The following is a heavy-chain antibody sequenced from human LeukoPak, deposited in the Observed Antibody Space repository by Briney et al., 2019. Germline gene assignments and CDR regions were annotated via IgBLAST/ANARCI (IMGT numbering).Heavy chain of an antibody. CDR2: ISSSTSYI. V-gene: IGHV3-21*01. Sequence: GGSLRLSCAASGFTFSSYSMNWVRQAPGKGLEWVSSISSSTSYIYYADSVKGRFTISRDNAKNSLYLQMNSLRAEDTAVYYCARDGSGYDWGRYYFDYWGQGTLVTVSS. CDR1: GFTFSSYS. J-gene: IGHJ4*02. D-gene: IGHD5-12*01. CDR3: ARDGSGYDWGRYYFDY.